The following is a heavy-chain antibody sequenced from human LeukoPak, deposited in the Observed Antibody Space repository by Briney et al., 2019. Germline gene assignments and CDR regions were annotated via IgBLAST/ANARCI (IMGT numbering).Heavy chain of an antibody. CDR1: GFTFSSYS. Sequence: PGGSLRLSCAASGFTFSSYSMNWVRQAPGKGLEWVSYISSSSTIYYADSVKGRFTISRDNAKNSLYLQMNSLRAEDTAVYYCARDYDFWSGIYYYYYMDVWGKGTTVTVSS. J-gene: IGHJ6*03. V-gene: IGHV3-48*01. CDR2: ISSSSTI. CDR3: ARDYDFWSGIYYYYYMDV. D-gene: IGHD3-3*01.